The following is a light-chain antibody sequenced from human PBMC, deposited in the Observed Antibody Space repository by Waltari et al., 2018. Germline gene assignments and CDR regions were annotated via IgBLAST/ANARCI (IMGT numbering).Light chain of an antibody. CDR2: DVS. Sequence: QSALTQPASVSGSPGQSITISCTGTSSDIGGHNYVSWYQQHPGKAPKLMIYDVSKRPSGVSNRFSASKSSNTASLTISGLQAEDEADYYCSSYTSSSTFGGGTKLTVL. V-gene: IGLV2-14*01. CDR1: SSDIGGHNY. J-gene: IGLJ2*01. CDR3: SSYTSSST.